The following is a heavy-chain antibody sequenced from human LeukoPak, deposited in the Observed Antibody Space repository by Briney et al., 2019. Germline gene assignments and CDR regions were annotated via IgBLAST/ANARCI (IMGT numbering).Heavy chain of an antibody. CDR1: GFSFSSHA. CDR2: ISGSGGSS. J-gene: IGHJ4*02. D-gene: IGHD3-9*01. CDR3: AKGGAYDLLTGSDFDH. Sequence: GGSLRLSCAVSGFSFSSHAMSWVRQAPGKGLEWVSSISGSGGSSAYADSVKGRFTISRDSSKNTLYLQMNSLGAEDTAVHYCAKGGAYDLLTGSDFDHWGQGTLVTVSS. V-gene: IGHV3-23*01.